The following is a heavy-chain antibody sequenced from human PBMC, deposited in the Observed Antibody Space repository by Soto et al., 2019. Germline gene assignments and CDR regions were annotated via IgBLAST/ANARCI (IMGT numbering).Heavy chain of an antibody. J-gene: IGHJ4*02. D-gene: IGHD3-16*01. CDR2: IYDSGST. Sequence: SGTLSLTCSVSGDSLKNHYWAWIRHSPGKGLEWIGNIYDSGSTNYSPALKSRVSMSVDTSKNLFSLKMNSVTAADTAVYCCARSSMLPVDYLDLWGQRTVVTVS. CDR1: GDSLKNHY. V-gene: IGHV4-59*11. CDR3: ARSSMLPVDYLDL.